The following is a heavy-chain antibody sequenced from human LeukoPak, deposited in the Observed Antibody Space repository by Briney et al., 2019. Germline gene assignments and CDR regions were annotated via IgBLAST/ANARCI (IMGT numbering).Heavy chain of an antibody. D-gene: IGHD5-24*01. V-gene: IGHV4-34*01. Sequence: SDTLSLTCAVCGGSFSGYYWSWIRQPPGKGLEWIGEINHSGSTNYNPSLKSRVTISVDTSKNQFSLKLSSVTAADTAVYYCARGRRWLPRYWGQGTLVTVSS. CDR1: GGSFSGYY. CDR3: ARGRRWLPRY. CDR2: INHSGST. J-gene: IGHJ4*02.